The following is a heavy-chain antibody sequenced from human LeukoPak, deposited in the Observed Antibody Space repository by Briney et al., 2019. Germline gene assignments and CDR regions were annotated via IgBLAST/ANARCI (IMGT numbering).Heavy chain of an antibody. J-gene: IGHJ4*02. Sequence: GGSLRLSCAASGFPFSSYSMNWVRQAPGKVLEWVSSISSSSSYIYYADSVKVRFTISRDNAKNSLYLQMNSLRAEDTAVYYCVRGIAARPGCYWGQGTLVTVAS. D-gene: IGHD6-6*01. CDR3: VRGIAARPGCY. V-gene: IGHV3-21*01. CDR2: ISSSSSYI. CDR1: GFPFSSYS.